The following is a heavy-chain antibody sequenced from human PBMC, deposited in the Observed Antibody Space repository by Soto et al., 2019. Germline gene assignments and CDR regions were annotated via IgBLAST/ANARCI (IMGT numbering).Heavy chain of an antibody. D-gene: IGHD3-22*01. CDR2: ISYDGSDK. CDR1: GFTFTGYA. Sequence: QVQLVESGGGVVQPGRSLRLSCAASGFTFTGYAMHWVRQAPGKGLEWVAVISYDGSDKFYADSVRGRFAISRDNAKHSLYLQMNSLRVADTAVYYCARWEVVTGLDYWGQGTLVTVSS. CDR3: ARWEVVTGLDY. J-gene: IGHJ4*02. V-gene: IGHV3-30*03.